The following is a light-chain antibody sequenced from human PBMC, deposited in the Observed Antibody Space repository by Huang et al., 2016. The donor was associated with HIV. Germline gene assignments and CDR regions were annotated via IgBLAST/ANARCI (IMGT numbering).Light chain of an antibody. Sequence: ETVMTQSPATLSVSPGERITLSCRASQSLSNNLAWYQQKPGQVPRLLIYGASTRASGIPARFSGSGSGTDFTLTISSLQSEDSAVYYCQHYNNWPPRTFGRGTKVEIK. J-gene: IGKJ1*01. CDR1: QSLSNN. V-gene: IGKV3-15*01. CDR3: QHYNNWPPRT. CDR2: GAS.